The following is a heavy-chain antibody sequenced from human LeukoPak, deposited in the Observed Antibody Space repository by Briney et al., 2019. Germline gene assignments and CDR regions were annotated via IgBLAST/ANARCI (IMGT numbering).Heavy chain of an antibody. V-gene: IGHV4-31*03. CDR1: SCSISSGAYY. D-gene: IGHD2-15*01. CDR2: IYYGGNS. Sequence: SQTLSLTCSVSSCSISSGAYYWRWIRQHPGKGLEWIVNIYYGGNSYYHPSLKSRVTISVYMSKNQFCLKLTAVTAVDTAVYYCARMPGLGFCNGGRCWGFDNWGQGALVSVSS. J-gene: IGHJ4*02. CDR3: ARMPGLGFCNGGRCWGFDN.